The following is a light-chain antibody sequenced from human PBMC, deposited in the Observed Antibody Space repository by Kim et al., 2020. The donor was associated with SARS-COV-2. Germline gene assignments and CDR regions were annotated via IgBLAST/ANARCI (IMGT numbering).Light chain of an antibody. CDR3: QQSYTTPRT. V-gene: IGKV1-39*01. Sequence: ASVGDRFTITCRASQSITNYLSWYPQKPGKAPNLLIYAASSLQSGVPSRFSGSGSGADFTLTISSLQPEDFATYYCQQSYTTPRTFGQGTRLEIK. CDR2: AAS. J-gene: IGKJ5*01. CDR1: QSITNY.